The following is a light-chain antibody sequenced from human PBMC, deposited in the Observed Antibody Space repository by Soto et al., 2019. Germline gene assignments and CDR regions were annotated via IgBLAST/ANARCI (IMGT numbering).Light chain of an antibody. J-gene: IGKJ4*01. V-gene: IGKV3-20*01. CDR3: QQYGSSPGST. Sequence: EIVLTQSPGTLSLSPGERATLSCRASQSVSSNYLAWYQQKPGQAPRLLIYGTSFRATSIPDRFGGSGSGTDFTLTISRLEPEDFAVYYCQQYGSSPGSTFGGGTKVDIK. CDR1: QSVSSNY. CDR2: GTS.